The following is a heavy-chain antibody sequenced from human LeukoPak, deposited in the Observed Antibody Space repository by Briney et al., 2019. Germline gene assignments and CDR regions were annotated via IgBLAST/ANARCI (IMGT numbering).Heavy chain of an antibody. Sequence: GGSLRLSCAASGFTFGNYAMSWVRQAPGKGLGWVSAISAGSGGIYYADSVKGRFTISRDNSKNTLYLQMNSLRAEDTAVYYCARNSGWDSISYYYYMDVWGKGTTVTVSS. CDR3: ARNSGWDSISYYYYMDV. V-gene: IGHV3-23*01. CDR1: GFTFGNYA. D-gene: IGHD1-26*01. J-gene: IGHJ6*03. CDR2: ISAGSGGI.